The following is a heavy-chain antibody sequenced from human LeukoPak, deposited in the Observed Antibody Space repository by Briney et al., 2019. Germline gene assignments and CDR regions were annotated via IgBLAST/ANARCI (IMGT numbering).Heavy chain of an antibody. J-gene: IGHJ4*02. CDR2: ISSSSSYI. Sequence: PGRSLRLSCAASGFTFSSYSMNWVRQAPGKGLEWVSSISSSSSYIYYADSVKGRFTISRDNAKNSLYLQMNSLRAEDTAVYYCARAQSRDRYYYDSSGYYTAGYWGQGTLVTVSS. CDR1: GFTFSSYS. V-gene: IGHV3-21*01. D-gene: IGHD3-22*01. CDR3: ARAQSRDRYYYDSSGYYTAGY.